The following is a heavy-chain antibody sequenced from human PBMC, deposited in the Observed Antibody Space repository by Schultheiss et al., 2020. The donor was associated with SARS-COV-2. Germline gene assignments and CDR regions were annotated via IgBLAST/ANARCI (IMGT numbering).Heavy chain of an antibody. CDR1: GGSISSSSYY. Sequence: SQTLSLTCTVSGGSISSSSYYWGWIRQPPGKGLEWIGSIYYTGSTYYNPSLKSRVTISLDTSKNQFSLKLSSVTAADTAVYYCARGGSSMGFDYWGQGTLVTVSS. V-gene: IGHV4-39*07. D-gene: IGHD1-26*01. CDR2: IYYTGST. CDR3: ARGGSSMGFDY. J-gene: IGHJ4*02.